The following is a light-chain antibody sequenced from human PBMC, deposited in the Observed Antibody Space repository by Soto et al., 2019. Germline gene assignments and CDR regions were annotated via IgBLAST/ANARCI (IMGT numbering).Light chain of an antibody. Sequence: EIVMTQSPATLSVSPGESATLSCRASQSVRSNLAWYQQKRGQPPRLLIYGASTRATGVPARFSGSGSGTEFTLTISSLQSEDFADYYCHQYNIWPPLIFGGGSKVEIK. CDR3: HQYNIWPPLI. V-gene: IGKV3-15*01. J-gene: IGKJ4*01. CDR1: QSVRSN. CDR2: GAS.